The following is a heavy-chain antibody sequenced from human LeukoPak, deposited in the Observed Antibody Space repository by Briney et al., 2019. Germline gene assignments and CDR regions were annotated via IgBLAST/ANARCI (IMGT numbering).Heavy chain of an antibody. V-gene: IGHV4-34*01. CDR3: ARVKRYCSGGSCYGGYYYYYYMDV. CDR1: GGSFSGYY. Sequence: PSETLSLTCAVYGGSFSGYYWSWIRQPPGKGLEWIGEINHSGSTNYNPSLKSRVTISVDTSKNQFSLKLSSVTAADTAVYYCARVKRYCSGGSCYGGYYYYYYMDVWGKGTTVTVSS. D-gene: IGHD2-15*01. CDR2: INHSGST. J-gene: IGHJ6*03.